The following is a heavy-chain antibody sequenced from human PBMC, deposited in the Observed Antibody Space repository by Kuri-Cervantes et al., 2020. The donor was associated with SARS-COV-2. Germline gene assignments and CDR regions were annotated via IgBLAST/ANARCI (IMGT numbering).Heavy chain of an antibody. CDR1: GYTFTGYY. CDR2: INPNSGGT. V-gene: IGHV1-2*04. Sequence: ASVKVSCKASGYTFTGYYMHWVRQAPGQGLEWMGWINPNSGGTNYAQKFQGWVTMTRDTSISTVYMELSRLRSDDTAVYYCARSTPFRRIVVISQWGAFDIWGQGTMVTVSS. D-gene: IGHD3-22*01. J-gene: IGHJ3*02. CDR3: ARSTPFRRIVVISQWGAFDI.